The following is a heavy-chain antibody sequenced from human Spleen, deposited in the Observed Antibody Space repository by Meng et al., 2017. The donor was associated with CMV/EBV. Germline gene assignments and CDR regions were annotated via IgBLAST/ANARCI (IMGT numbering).Heavy chain of an antibody. V-gene: IGHV1-69*16. CDR3: ARAPDLSLELPEYGMDV. CDR2: IIPILGTA. J-gene: IGHJ6*02. CDR1: GYTFTAYY. Sequence: SVKVSCKASGYTFTAYYLHWVRQAPGQGLEWMGGIIPILGTANYAQKFQGRVTITTDESTSTAYMELSSLRSEDTAVYYCARAPDLSLELPEYGMDVWGQGTTVTVSS. D-gene: IGHD1-7*01.